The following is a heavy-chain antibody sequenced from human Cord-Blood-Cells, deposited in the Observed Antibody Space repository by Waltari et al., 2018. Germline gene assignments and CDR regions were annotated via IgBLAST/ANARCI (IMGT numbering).Heavy chain of an antibody. D-gene: IGHD2-2*01. CDR2: INPNRGGT. V-gene: IGHV1-2*06. CDR1: RYTFTGYY. J-gene: IGHJ3*02. CDR3: ARGCSSTSCYDAFDI. Sequence: QVQLVQSGAAVKKPAASVKVSCKASRYTFTGYYMHWVRQAPGQGLEWMGRINPNRGGTNYAQKFQDRVTMSRDTSISTADMELSRLRSDDTAVYYCARGCSSTSCYDAFDIWGQGTMVTVSS.